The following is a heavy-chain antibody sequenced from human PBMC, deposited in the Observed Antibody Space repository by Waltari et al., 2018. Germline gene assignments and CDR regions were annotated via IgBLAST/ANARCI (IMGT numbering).Heavy chain of an antibody. CDR1: GYSFTDYY. CDR2: LDPDDGKS. CDR3: ARTTTLKSLDY. J-gene: IGHJ4*02. Sequence: EVQLIQSGAEVKKPGATGKISCKASGYSFTDYYLHWGQQAPGKGLQWIGRLDPDDGKSRYAEKCQGIVTITADSSIDTADMELIRLTSEDTACYCCARTTTLKSLDYWGQGTLVTVSS. D-gene: IGHD1-1*01. V-gene: IGHV1-69-2*01.